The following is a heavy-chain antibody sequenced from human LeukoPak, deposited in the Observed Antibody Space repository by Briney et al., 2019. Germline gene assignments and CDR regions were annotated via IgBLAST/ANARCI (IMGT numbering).Heavy chain of an antibody. CDR3: ARGNRGDYVWGSYRYDY. Sequence: SQTLSFTCTLSLGSIRSGGYYWSWIRQHPGKGLEWIGYIYYSGSTYYNPSLKSRVTISVDTSKNQFSLKLSSVTAADTAVYYCARGNRGDYVWGSYRYDYWGQGTLVTVSS. V-gene: IGHV4-31*03. J-gene: IGHJ4*02. D-gene: IGHD3-16*02. CDR1: LGSIRSGGYY. CDR2: IYYSGST.